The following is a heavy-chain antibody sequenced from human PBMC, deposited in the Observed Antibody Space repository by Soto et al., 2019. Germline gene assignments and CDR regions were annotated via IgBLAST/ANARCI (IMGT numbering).Heavy chain of an antibody. CDR3: TTTTGPYGDYWGHYYYYMDV. D-gene: IGHD4-17*01. J-gene: IGHJ6*03. CDR2: IKSKTDGGTT. V-gene: IGHV3-15*01. Sequence: GGSLRLSCAASGFTFSNAWMSWVRQAPGKGLEWVGRIKSKTDGGTTDYAAPVKGRFTISGDDSKNTLYLQMNSLKTEDTAVYYCTTTTGPYGDYWGHYYYYMDVWGKGTTVTVSS. CDR1: GFTFSNAW.